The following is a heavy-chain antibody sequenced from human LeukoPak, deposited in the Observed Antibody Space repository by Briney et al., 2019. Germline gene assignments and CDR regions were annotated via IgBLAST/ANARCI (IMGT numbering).Heavy chain of an antibody. V-gene: IGHV4-61*02. CDR3: ARDEVISVGFDP. Sequence: SQTLSLTCTVSGGSISSGSYYWSWIRQPAGKGLEWIGRIYTSGSTNYNPSLKSRVTISVDTSKNQFSLKLSSVTAADTAVYYCARDEVISVGFDPWGQGTLVTVSS. CDR2: IYTSGST. CDR1: GGSISSGSYY. D-gene: IGHD6-19*01. J-gene: IGHJ5*02.